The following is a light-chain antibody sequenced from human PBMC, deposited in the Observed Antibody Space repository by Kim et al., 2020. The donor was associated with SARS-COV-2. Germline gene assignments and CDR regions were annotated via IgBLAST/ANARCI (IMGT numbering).Light chain of an antibody. CDR2: EVS. J-gene: IGLJ3*02. CDR1: SSYIGGYYY. V-gene: IGLV2-14*01. Sequence: GQSITLACTGSSSYIGGYYYVSWFQQRPGKAPKLMIYEVSKRPSGISNRFSGSKSGNTASLTISGLQAEDEADYYCSSYTTSGTWVFGGGTQLTVL. CDR3: SSYTTSGTWV.